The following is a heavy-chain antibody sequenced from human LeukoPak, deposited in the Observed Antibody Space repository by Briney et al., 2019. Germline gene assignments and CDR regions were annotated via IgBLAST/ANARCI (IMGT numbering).Heavy chain of an antibody. J-gene: IGHJ4*02. CDR3: ATILLGVGGDY. CDR1: VFTSSSYG. Sequence: PGRSLRLSCAASVFTSSSYGMNSVRQAPGKGLEWVALISHDGSDKYYADSVKGRFTISRDNSKNTLYLQMNSLRAEDTAMYSCATILLGVGGDYWGEGTLVTVSS. D-gene: IGHD3-16*01. V-gene: IGHV3-30*03. CDR2: ISHDGSDK.